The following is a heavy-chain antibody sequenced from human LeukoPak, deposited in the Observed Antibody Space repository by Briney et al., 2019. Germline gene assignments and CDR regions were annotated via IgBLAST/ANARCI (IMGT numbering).Heavy chain of an antibody. J-gene: IGHJ1*01. CDR3: ARPSLLTKYFQH. Sequence: PGGSLRLSCAASGFTLSSYRMICAPQAPGKGVECVSYIRSSSSTIYYAVCVKGRFTISRDNAKNSLYLQMNSLRAEDTAVYYCARPSLLTKYFQHWGQGTLVTVSS. D-gene: IGHD3-9*01. CDR1: GFTLSSYR. V-gene: IGHV3-48*01. CDR2: IRSSSSTI.